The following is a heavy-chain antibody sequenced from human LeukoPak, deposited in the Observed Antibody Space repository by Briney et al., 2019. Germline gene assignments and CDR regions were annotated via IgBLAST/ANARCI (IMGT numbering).Heavy chain of an antibody. V-gene: IGHV1-2*06. CDR3: ARGSSTSLLTVLGDY. Sequence: ASVKVSCRTSGYTCTGYYMHWVRQAPGQGLEWMGRINPNSGGTNYAQRFQGRVTVTRDTSISTAYMELSRLRSDDTAVYYCARGSSTSLLTVLGDYWGQGTLVTVSS. D-gene: IGHD2-2*01. J-gene: IGHJ4*02. CDR1: GYTCTGYY. CDR2: INPNSGGT.